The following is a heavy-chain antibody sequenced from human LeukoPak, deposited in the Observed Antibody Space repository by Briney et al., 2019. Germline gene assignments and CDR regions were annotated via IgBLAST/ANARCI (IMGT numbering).Heavy chain of an antibody. J-gene: IGHJ4*02. Sequence: PSETLSLTCTVSGGSISSYYWSWIRQPPGKGLEWIGYIYYSGSTNYNPSLKSRVTISVDTSKNQFSLKLSSVTAADTAVYYCARGSDSSGYYVVVYWGQGTLVTVSS. CDR2: IYYSGST. V-gene: IGHV4-59*01. CDR1: GGSISSYY. D-gene: IGHD3-22*01. CDR3: ARGSDSSGYYVVVY.